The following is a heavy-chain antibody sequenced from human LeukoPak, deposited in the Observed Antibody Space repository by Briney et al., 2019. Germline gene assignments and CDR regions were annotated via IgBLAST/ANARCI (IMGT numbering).Heavy chain of an antibody. CDR3: ARGGRWLQNYNWFDP. J-gene: IGHJ5*02. CDR1: GYTFTSYG. V-gene: IGHV1-18*01. Sequence: ASVKVSCKASGYTFTSYGISWVRQAPGQGLEWMGWISAYNGNTHYAQKLQGRVTMTTDTSTSTVYMELRSLRSDDTAVYYCARGGRWLQNYNWFDPWGQGTLVTVSS. D-gene: IGHD5-24*01. CDR2: ISAYNGNT.